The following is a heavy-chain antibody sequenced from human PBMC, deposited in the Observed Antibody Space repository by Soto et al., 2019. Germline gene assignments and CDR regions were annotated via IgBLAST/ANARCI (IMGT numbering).Heavy chain of an antibody. CDR2: IRSRSSYI. CDR1: GFTFSTYG. CDR3: ARDEGGESSLYYYYGVDV. V-gene: IGHV3-21*01. J-gene: IGHJ6*02. Sequence: GVLRLSCASSGFTFSTYGMTWVRQAPVKGLEWVSSIRSRSSYIYYADSVKGRFTISRDNAKNSLFLHMNSLRADDTAVYYCARDEGGESSLYYYYGVDVWGQGTTVTVSS. D-gene: IGHD3-16*01.